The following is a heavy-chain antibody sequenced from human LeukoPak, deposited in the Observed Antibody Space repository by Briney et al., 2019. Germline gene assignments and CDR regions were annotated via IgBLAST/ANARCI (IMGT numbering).Heavy chain of an antibody. Sequence: GGSLRLSCTASGFTFGDYAMSWVRQAPGKGLEWVGFIRSKAYGGTTEYAASAKGRFTISRDDSKSIAYLQMNSLKTEDTAVYYCTRDDSAARSYYDFWSGYPNPEYFQHWGQGTLVTVSS. CDR2: IRSKAYGGTT. V-gene: IGHV3-49*04. J-gene: IGHJ1*01. CDR1: GFTFGDYA. D-gene: IGHD3-3*01. CDR3: TRDDSAARSYYDFWSGYPNPEYFQH.